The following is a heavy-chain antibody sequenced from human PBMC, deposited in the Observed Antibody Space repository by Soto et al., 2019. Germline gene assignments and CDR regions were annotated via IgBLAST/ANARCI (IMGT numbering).Heavy chain of an antibody. J-gene: IGHJ5*02. V-gene: IGHV2-26*01. CDR3: ARRHLAVAVSPWFDP. Sequence: QVTLKESGPVLVKPTETLTLRCTVSGLSITDSEMGVSWIRQPPGQPLEWLAHIDSSGEKSYRTFLKSRLAISKATSKSQIVLTMTNMDPADTATYYCARRHLAVAVSPWFDPWGQGILVTVSS. CDR1: GLSITDSEMG. D-gene: IGHD6-19*01. CDR2: IDSSGEK.